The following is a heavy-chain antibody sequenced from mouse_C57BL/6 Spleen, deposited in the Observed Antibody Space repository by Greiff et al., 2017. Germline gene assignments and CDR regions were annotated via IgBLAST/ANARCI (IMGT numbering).Heavy chain of an antibody. J-gene: IGHJ4*01. CDR1: GFNIKNTY. Sequence: EVQLQQSVAELVRPGASVKLSCTASGFNIKNTYMPWVKQRPEQGLEWIGRIDPANGNTKYAPKFQGKATITADTSSNTTYLQLSSLTSEDTAIYYCARSYYYGSSPYAMDYWGQGTSVTVSS. V-gene: IGHV14-3*01. D-gene: IGHD1-1*01. CDR2: IDPANGNT. CDR3: ARSYYYGSSPYAMDY.